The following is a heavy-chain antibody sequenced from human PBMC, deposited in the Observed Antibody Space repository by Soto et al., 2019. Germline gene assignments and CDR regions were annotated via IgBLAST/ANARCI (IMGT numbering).Heavy chain of an antibody. CDR2: VSIGGST. V-gene: IGHV3-23*01. Sequence: GGSLRLSCAASVFTFSSYAMGWVRQGPGKGLEWVAVVSIGGSTHYADSVRGRFTISRDNSKKTLSLQMNSLTAEDTAVYFCAKRSGAGGNFDYWCQGVLLTVSS. CDR1: VFTFSSYA. CDR3: AKRSGAGGNFDY. J-gene: IGHJ4*02. D-gene: IGHD2-15*01.